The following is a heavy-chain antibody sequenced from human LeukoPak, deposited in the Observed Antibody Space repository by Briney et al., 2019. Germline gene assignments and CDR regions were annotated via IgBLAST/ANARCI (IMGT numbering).Heavy chain of an antibody. D-gene: IGHD2-2*02. CDR1: GFTFSSYS. CDR2: IKQDGSEK. J-gene: IGHJ4*02. CDR3: ARVAGGWYCSSTSCYTPYYFDY. V-gene: IGHV3-7*01. Sequence: GGSLRLSCAASGFTFSSYSMSWVRQAPGKGLEWVANIKQDGSEKYYVDSVKGRFTISRDSAKNSLYLQMNSLRAEDTAVYYGARVAGGWYCSSTSCYTPYYFDYWGQGTLVTVSS.